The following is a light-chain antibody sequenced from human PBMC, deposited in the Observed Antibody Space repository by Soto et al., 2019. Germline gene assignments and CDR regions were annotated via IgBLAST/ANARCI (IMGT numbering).Light chain of an antibody. J-gene: IGLJ1*01. CDR1: SNYVGGYNY. CDR3: CSHAGSYTYV. CDR2: DVT. V-gene: IGLV2-11*01. Sequence: QSVLTQPRSVSGSPGQSLTISCTGTSNYVGGYNYVSWYQQHPGKAPKLMIYDVTKRPSGVPDRFSGSKSGNTASLTISGLQAEDEGDYYCCSHAGSYTYVFGTGTKVTVL.